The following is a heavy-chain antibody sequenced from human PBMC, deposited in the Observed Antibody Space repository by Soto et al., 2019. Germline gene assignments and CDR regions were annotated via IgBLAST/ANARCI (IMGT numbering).Heavy chain of an antibody. V-gene: IGHV3-30-3*01. CDR2: ISSDGNNK. Sequence: GGSLRLSCAASGFTFSDHAMHWVRQTPGEGLQWVAVISSDGNNKHYADSVMGRITISRDNSKDTLYLQMNSLRAEDTALYYCVREPKVVPLRFDYWGQGTLVTVSS. D-gene: IGHD2-15*01. CDR3: VREPKVVPLRFDY. J-gene: IGHJ4*02. CDR1: GFTFSDHA.